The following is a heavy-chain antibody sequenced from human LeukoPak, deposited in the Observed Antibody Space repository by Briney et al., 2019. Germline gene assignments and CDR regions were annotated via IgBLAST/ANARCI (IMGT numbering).Heavy chain of an antibody. CDR2: VNPASGGT. CDR1: GYSFTGYY. V-gene: IGHV1-2*06. CDR3: ARAERGYSYGKLDY. D-gene: IGHD5-18*01. J-gene: IGHJ4*02. Sequence: ASVKVSCKASGYSFTGYYIHWVRQAPGRGLEWMGRVNPASGGTDYAQQFQGRVTMTRDTSISTAYMELSSLRSDDTAVYYCARAERGYSYGKLDYWGQGTLVTVSS.